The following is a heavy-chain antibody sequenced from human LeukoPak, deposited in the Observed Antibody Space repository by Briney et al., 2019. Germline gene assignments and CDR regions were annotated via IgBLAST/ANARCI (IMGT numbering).Heavy chain of an antibody. CDR1: DDSISDYY. J-gene: IGHJ1*01. D-gene: IGHD1-1*01. CDR3: ARGSGIHAWNLQH. CDR2: TRYGGTT. V-gene: IGHV4-59*01. Sequence: SETLSLTCSVSDDSISDYYWCWIRQPPGRGLEWIGCTRYGGTTSQNPSLKSRVTMSVDTSKNRLSLRLTSVTAADTAVYYCARGSGIHAWNLQHWGQGTLVTVSS.